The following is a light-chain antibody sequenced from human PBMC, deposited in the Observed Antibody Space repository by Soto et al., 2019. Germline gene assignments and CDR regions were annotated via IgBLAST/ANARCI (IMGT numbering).Light chain of an antibody. CDR2: EVS. CDR1: SIDVGGYNY. Sequence: QSVLTQPASVSGSPGQPITISCTGTSIDVGGYNYVSWYQLHPGKAPKLIIYEVSHRPSGASNHFSGYKSGNTASLTISGLQAEDEADYYCSSYTSTSTPCVFXTGTKVTVL. J-gene: IGLJ1*01. CDR3: SSYTSTSTPCV. V-gene: IGLV2-14*01.